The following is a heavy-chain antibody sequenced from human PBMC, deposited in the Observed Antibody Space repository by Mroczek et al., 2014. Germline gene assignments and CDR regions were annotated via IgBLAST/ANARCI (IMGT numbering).Heavy chain of an antibody. CDR2: ISGSGGST. J-gene: IGHJ5*02. V-gene: IGHV3-23*04. CDR1: GFTFSSYA. CDR3: ATSRGPLYSRLNWFDP. Sequence: VQLVQSGGGLVQPGGSLRLSCAASGFTFSSYAMSWVRQAPGKGLEWVSAISGSGGSTYYADSVKGRFTISRDNSKNTLYLQMNSLRAEDTAVYYCATSRGPLYSRLNWFDPWGQGTLVTVSS. D-gene: IGHD6-13*01.